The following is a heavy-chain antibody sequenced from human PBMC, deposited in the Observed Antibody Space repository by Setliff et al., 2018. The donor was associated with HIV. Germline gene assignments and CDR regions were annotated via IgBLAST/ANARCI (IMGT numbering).Heavy chain of an antibody. CDR3: ARSNRGYDSRGFYRENWFDP. CDR1: GYRFTSYW. Sequence: GESLKISCKASGYRFTSYWIAWVRQMPGEGLEWMGIIYPGDSDTRYSPSFQGQVTISVDKSLDPAYLQWNTLKASDTAMYYCARSNRGYDSRGFYRENWFDPWGQGTQVTVSS. CDR2: IYPGDSDT. V-gene: IGHV5-51*01. D-gene: IGHD3-22*01. J-gene: IGHJ5*02.